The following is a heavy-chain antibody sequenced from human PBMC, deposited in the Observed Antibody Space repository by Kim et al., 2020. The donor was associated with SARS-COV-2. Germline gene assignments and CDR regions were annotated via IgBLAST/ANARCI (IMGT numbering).Heavy chain of an antibody. CDR1: GLTFSDSS. V-gene: IGHV3-21*01. CDR2: ISRGSTYT. D-gene: IGHD5-18*01. CDR3: ARARGFSFTPSPLYVYN. Sequence: GGSLRLSCAASGLTFSDSSMNWVRQAPEKGLEWVSSISRGSTYTYYADSLRGRFTISRDNAKNSLYLQMNSLRAEDTAVYYCARARGFSFTPSPLYVYNCGHGTLGTVSS. J-gene: IGHJ4*01.